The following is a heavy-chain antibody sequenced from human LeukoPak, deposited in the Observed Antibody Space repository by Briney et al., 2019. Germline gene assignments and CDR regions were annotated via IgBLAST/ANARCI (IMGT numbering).Heavy chain of an antibody. CDR1: GFTFSSFW. D-gene: IGHD4-23*01. V-gene: IGHV3-74*01. Sequence: GGALRLYCAASGFTFSSFWMHWVRQAPGKGLVWVSRIKSDGSSTSYAGSVKGRFTISRDNAKNTLYLQMNSLRAEDTAVYYCARDLDYGGYSNFEYWGQGTLVTVSS. J-gene: IGHJ4*02. CDR2: IKSDGSST. CDR3: ARDLDYGGYSNFEY.